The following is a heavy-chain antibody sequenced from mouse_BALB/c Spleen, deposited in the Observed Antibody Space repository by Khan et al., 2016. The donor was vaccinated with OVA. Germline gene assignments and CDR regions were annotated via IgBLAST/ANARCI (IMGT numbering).Heavy chain of an antibody. V-gene: IGHV3-8*02. CDR1: GDSITSGY. CDR3: ARSTCRYAFAY. Sequence: EVQLQESGPSLVKPSQTLSLTCSVTGDSITSGYWSWIRKFPGNKLEYMGYMIYSGNTYYNHSLKSRIPITLNTSTNQYYLQLNAVTTEDTATYYCARSTCRYAFAYWGQGTLVTVSA. CDR2: MIYSGNT. D-gene: IGHD2-14*01. J-gene: IGHJ3*01.